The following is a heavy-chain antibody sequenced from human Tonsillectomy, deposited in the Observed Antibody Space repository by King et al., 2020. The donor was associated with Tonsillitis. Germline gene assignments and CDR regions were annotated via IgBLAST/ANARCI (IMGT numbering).Heavy chain of an antibody. Sequence: QVQLQQWGAGLLKPSETLSLTCAVYGRSFSGYYWSWIRQPPGKGLEWIGEINHSGGPNYNPSLKSRVTISVDTSKNEFSLKLRSVTAADTAVYYCATTYEFWSGSIFRDAFDIWGQGTMVTVSS. J-gene: IGHJ3*02. CDR1: GRSFSGYY. V-gene: IGHV4-34*01. CDR3: ATTYEFWSGSIFRDAFDI. D-gene: IGHD3-3*01. CDR2: INHSGGP.